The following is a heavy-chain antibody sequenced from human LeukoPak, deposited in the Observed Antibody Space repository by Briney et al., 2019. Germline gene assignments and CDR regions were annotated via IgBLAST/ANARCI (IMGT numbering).Heavy chain of an antibody. J-gene: IGHJ5*02. CDR2: IRDSGEA. Sequence: GGSLRLSCAASGFTFSSYAMSWVRQAPGKGLEWVGLIRDSGEAFYADFARGRFAISRDESENTLYLQMNSLRVEDTAVYFCARDRAANQDWVEFDPWGQGTPVIVSS. CDR1: GFTFSSYA. V-gene: IGHV3-23*01. CDR3: ARDRAANQDWVEFDP. D-gene: IGHD3/OR15-3a*01.